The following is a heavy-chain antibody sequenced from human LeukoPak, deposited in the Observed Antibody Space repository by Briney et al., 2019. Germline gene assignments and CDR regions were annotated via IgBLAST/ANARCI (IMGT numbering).Heavy chain of an antibody. CDR3: ARDYDYLFAY. CDR1: GFTLSNYW. J-gene: IGHJ4*02. CDR2: IKEDGSEK. Sequence: GGSLRLSCGVSGFTLSNYWMSWVRQAPGKGLEWVANIKEDGSEKYYVDSVKGRFTISRDNAKNSLYLQMNSLSAEDTAVYYCARDYDYLFAYWGQGTLVTVSS. V-gene: IGHV3-7*03. D-gene: IGHD3-16*01.